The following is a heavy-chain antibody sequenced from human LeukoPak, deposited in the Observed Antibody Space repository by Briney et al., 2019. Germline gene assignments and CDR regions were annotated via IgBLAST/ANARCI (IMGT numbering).Heavy chain of an antibody. CDR1: GFTFSSYS. CDR3: ARDFYGLNDY. V-gene: IGHV3-21*01. CDR2: ISSSSSYI. D-gene: IGHD2/OR15-2a*01. Sequence: GGSLRLSCAASGFTFSSYSMNWVCQAPGRGVEWASSISSSSSYIYYADSVKGRFTISRDNAKNSLYLQMNSLRAEDTAVYYCARDFYGLNDYWGQGTLVTVSS. J-gene: IGHJ4*02.